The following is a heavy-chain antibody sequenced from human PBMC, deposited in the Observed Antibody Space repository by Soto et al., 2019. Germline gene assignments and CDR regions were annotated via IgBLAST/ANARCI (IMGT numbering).Heavy chain of an antibody. Sequence: SETLSLTCAVSGFSINNAYYWGWIRQPPGKGLDWIGTVYHGVTAFYNPSLKSRASISVDSSKNQFSLNLTSVTAADTAVYYCAKWFDSGGYATPLWGQGTLVTVSS. J-gene: IGHJ4*02. V-gene: IGHV4-38-2*01. CDR2: VYHGVTA. D-gene: IGHD3-22*01. CDR3: AKWFDSGGYATPL. CDR1: GFSINNAYY.